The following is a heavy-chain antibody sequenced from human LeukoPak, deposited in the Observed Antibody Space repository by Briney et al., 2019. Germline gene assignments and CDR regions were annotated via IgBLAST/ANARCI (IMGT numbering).Heavy chain of an antibody. D-gene: IGHD4-23*01. V-gene: IGHV4-4*07. CDR3: ARNSGDY. J-gene: IGHJ4*02. CDR2: INSSGNT. CDR1: GGSISDFY. Sequence: PSETLSLTCSVSGGSISDFYWSWIRQPAGKGLEWIGHINSSGNTIYNPSLKSRVTMSRDASKNQFSLKLSSVTAADTAVYYCARNSGDYWGQGTLVTVSA.